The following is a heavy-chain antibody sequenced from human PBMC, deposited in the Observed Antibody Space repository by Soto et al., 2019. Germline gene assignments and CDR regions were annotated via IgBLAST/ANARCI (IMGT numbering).Heavy chain of an antibody. Sequence: PVKVSCKASGGTFSSYAISRVRPATGKGLEWMGGIIPIFGTANYAQKFQGRVTITADESTSTAYMELSSLRSEDTAVYYCARGSLWFGELTNWFDPWGQGTRVTVS. CDR1: GGTFSSYA. CDR2: IIPIFGTA. V-gene: IGHV1-69*01. D-gene: IGHD3-10*01. J-gene: IGHJ5*02. CDR3: ARGSLWFGELTNWFDP.